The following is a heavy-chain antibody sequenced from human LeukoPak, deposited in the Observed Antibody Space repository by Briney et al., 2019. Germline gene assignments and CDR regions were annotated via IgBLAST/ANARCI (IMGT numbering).Heavy chain of an antibody. J-gene: IGHJ4*02. Sequence: GGSLRLSCTVSGFTVSINSMSWVRQAPGKGLEWVAVISYDGSNKYYADSVKGRFTISRDNSKNTLYLQMNSLSTEDTAVYYCAKVRYCSGVNCYPDDNWGQGTLVTVSS. CDR2: ISYDGSNK. V-gene: IGHV3-30*18. CDR3: AKVRYCSGVNCYPDDN. CDR1: GFTVSINS. D-gene: IGHD2-15*01.